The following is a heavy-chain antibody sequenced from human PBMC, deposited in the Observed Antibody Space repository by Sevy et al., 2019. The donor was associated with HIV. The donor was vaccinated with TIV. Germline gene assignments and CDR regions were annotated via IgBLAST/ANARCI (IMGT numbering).Heavy chain of an antibody. V-gene: IGHV3-23*01. CDR3: ANALDADLESMLEVLVRWLKAFDV. CDR1: GFTFNTHA. J-gene: IGHJ3*01. CDR2: ISGIGSNP. D-gene: IGHD3-22*01. Sequence: GGSLRLSCAASGFTFNTHAMNGVRQAPGKGLEWVSSISGIGSNPYYAESVKGRFTNTRDNSKNTLYLKMTSLRADDTAVYYCANALDADLESMLEVLVRWLKAFDVWGQGTMVTVSS.